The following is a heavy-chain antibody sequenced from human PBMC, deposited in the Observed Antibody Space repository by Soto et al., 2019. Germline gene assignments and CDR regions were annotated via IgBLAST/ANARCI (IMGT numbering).Heavy chain of an antibody. CDR1: GFTFSNYA. D-gene: IGHD6-13*01. CDR3: AAVDSNTWYVGWYFDY. V-gene: IGHV3-23*01. J-gene: IGHJ4*02. Sequence: EVQLLASGGGLVQPGGSLRLSCAASGFTFSNYAMTWVRQAPGKGLEWXSAFGGGGSTTYYADSVRGRFSISRDNSENTLFLQMHSLRAEDTALYYCAAVDSNTWYVGWYFDYWGQGILVTVSP. CDR2: FGGGGSTT.